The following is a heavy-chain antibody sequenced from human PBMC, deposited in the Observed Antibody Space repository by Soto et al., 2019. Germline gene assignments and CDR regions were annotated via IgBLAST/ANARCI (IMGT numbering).Heavy chain of an antibody. J-gene: IGHJ3*02. D-gene: IGHD1-26*01. CDR3: AKGGVGSTSNAFDI. CDR2: ISYDGSNK. V-gene: IGHV3-30*18. CDR1: GFTFRSYG. Sequence: GGSVRLSCAASGFTFRSYGMHWVRQAPAKGLEWVAVISYDGSNKYYADSVKGRFTISRDNSKNTLYLQMNSLRAEDTAVYYCAKGGVGSTSNAFDIWGQGTMVTVSS.